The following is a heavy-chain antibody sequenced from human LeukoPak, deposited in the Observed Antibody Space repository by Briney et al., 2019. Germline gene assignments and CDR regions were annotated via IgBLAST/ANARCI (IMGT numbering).Heavy chain of an antibody. J-gene: IGHJ5*02. CDR3: AREVLLWFGELLGWFDP. D-gene: IGHD3-10*01. Sequence: AGGSLRLSCTVSGFTVSSNSMSWVRQAPGKGLEWVSFIYSDNTHYSDSVKGRFTISRDNSKNTLYLQMNSLRAEDTAVYYCAREVLLWFGELLGWFDPWGQGTLVTVSS. V-gene: IGHV3-53*01. CDR1: GFTVSSNS. CDR2: IYSDNT.